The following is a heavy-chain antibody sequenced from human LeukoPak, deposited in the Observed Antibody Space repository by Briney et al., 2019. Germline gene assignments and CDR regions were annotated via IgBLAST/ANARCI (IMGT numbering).Heavy chain of an antibody. V-gene: IGHV3-9*01. CDR2: ISWNGGSI. J-gene: IGHJ3*02. D-gene: IGHD3-10*01. CDR3: ATARHDTGSYHNDAFDI. Sequence: PGGSLRLSCAASGGTFGDYSRHWVRQAPGKGLEWVSGISWNGGSIGYADSVKGRCTTSRDNAKNSLYLQRNSTRADATALYYCATARHDTGSYHNDAFDIWGTGTMVTVSS. CDR1: GGTFGDYS.